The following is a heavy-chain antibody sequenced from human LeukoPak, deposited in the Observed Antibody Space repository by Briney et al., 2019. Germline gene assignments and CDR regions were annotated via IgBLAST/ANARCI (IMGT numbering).Heavy chain of an antibody. Sequence: GGSLRLSCAASGFTFSSYAMSWVRQAPGKGLEWVSAISGSGGSTYYADSVKGRFTISRDNSKNTLYLQMNSLRAEDTGVYYCAKDGRYCSSTSCSRSATVTFDYWGQGTLVTVSS. CDR2: ISGSGGST. D-gene: IGHD2-2*01. V-gene: IGHV3-23*01. J-gene: IGHJ4*02. CDR1: GFTFSSYA. CDR3: AKDGRYCSSTSCSRSATVTFDY.